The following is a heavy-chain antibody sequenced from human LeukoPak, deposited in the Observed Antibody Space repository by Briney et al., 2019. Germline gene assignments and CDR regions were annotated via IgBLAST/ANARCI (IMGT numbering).Heavy chain of an antibody. V-gene: IGHV1-24*01. D-gene: IGHD6-19*01. CDR1: GYTLTELS. Sequence: GASVKVSCKVSGYTLTELSMHWVRQAPGKGLEWMGGFDPEDGETIYTQKFQGRVTMTEDTSTDTAYMELSSLRSEDTAVYYCATARHSGWYLDGAFDIWGQGTMVTVSS. J-gene: IGHJ3*02. CDR3: ATARHSGWYLDGAFDI. CDR2: FDPEDGET.